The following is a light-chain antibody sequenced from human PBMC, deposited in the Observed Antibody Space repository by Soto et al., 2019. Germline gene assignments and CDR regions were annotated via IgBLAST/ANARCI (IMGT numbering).Light chain of an antibody. CDR3: SSYAGINNWEV. J-gene: IGLJ2*01. V-gene: IGLV2-8*01. CDR2: EVT. CDR1: SSDVGGYDY. Sequence: QSALTQPPSASGSPGQSVTISCTGTSSDVGGYDYVSWYQQHPGKAPKLVIYEVTKRPSGVPDRFSGSKSGNTASLTVSGLQAEDEADYYCSSYAGINNWEVFGGGTKLTV.